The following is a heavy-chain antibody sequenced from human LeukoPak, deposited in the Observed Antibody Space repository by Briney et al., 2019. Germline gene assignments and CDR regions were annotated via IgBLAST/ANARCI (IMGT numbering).Heavy chain of an antibody. CDR3: ATAAVGATPDLFDY. CDR2: FDPEDGET. Sequence: ASVKVSCKVSGYTLTELSMHWVRQAPGKGLEWMEGFDPEDGETIYAQKFQGRVTMTEDTSTDTAYMELSSLRSEDTAVYYCATAAVGATPDLFDYWGQGTLVTVSS. J-gene: IGHJ4*02. CDR1: GYTLTELS. D-gene: IGHD1-26*01. V-gene: IGHV1-24*01.